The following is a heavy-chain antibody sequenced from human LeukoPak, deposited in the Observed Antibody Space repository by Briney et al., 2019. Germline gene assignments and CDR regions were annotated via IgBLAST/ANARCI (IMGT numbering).Heavy chain of an antibody. D-gene: IGHD6-6*01. J-gene: IGHJ4*02. Sequence: ASVKVSCKASGYTFTSYGISWVRQAPGQGLEWMGWISAYNGNTNYAQKLQGRVTMTTDTSTSTAHMELRSLRSDDTAVYYCARDKGIAARPFDYWGQGTLVTVSS. CDR2: ISAYNGNT. V-gene: IGHV1-18*01. CDR3: ARDKGIAARPFDY. CDR1: GYTFTSYG.